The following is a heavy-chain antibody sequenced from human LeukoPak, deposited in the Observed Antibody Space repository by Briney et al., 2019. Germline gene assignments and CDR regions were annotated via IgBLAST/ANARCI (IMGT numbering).Heavy chain of an antibody. CDR2: IKSKTDGGTT. Sequence: GGSLRLSCAASGFTFSTYWMSWVRQAPGKGLEWVGRIKSKTDGGTTDYAAPVKGRFTISRDDSKNTLYLQMNSLKTEDTAVYYCTTDYVGSTSADYYYYYMDVWGKGTTVTISS. J-gene: IGHJ6*03. D-gene: IGHD2-2*01. V-gene: IGHV3-15*01. CDR1: GFTFSTYW. CDR3: TTDYVGSTSADYYYYYMDV.